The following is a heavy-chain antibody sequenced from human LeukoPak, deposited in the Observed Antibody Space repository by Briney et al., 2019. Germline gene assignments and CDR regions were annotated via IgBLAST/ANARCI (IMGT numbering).Heavy chain of an antibody. V-gene: IGHV1-69*05. J-gene: IGHJ5*02. Sequence: GASVKVSCKASGGTFSSYAISWVRQAPGQGLEWMEGIIPIFGTANYAQKFQGRVTITTDESTSTAYMELSSLRSEDTAVYYCARDCSGGSCYVNNWFDPWGQGTLVTVSS. CDR3: ARDCSGGSCYVNNWFDP. CDR2: IIPIFGTA. CDR1: GGTFSSYA. D-gene: IGHD2-15*01.